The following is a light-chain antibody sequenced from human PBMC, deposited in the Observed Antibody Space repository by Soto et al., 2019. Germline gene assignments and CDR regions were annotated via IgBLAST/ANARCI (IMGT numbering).Light chain of an antibody. CDR3: ATWDDSLNTWV. CDR2: KTN. CDR1: RSNIGSNH. V-gene: IGLV1-47*01. J-gene: IGLJ3*02. Sequence: QSVLTQPPSASGTPGQRVTISCSGSRSNIGSNHVSWYQQLPPAAPKVLIYKTNQRPSGVPDRFSASRSGTSASLAISGLRSEDEADYYCATWDDSLNTWVFGGGTKLTV.